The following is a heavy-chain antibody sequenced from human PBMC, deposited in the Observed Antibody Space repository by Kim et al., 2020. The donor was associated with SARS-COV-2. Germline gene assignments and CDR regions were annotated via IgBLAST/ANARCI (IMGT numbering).Heavy chain of an antibody. CDR3: ARTIAARGRYFQH. Sequence: SETLSLTCAVYGGSFSGYYWSWIRQPPGKGLEWIGEINHSGSTNYNPSLKSRVTISVDTSKNQFSLKLSSVTAADTAVYYCARTIAARGRYFQHWVQGT. D-gene: IGHD6-6*01. CDR1: GGSFSGYY. J-gene: IGHJ1*01. CDR2: INHSGST. V-gene: IGHV4-34*01.